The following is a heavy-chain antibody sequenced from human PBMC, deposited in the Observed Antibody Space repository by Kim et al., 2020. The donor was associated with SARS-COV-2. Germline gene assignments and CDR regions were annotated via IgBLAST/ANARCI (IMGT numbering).Heavy chain of an antibody. CDR3: ARGKRDYYGSGVYFDS. CDR1: GGSMRSFY. Sequence: SETLSLTCSVSGGSMRSFYWSWIRQPPGKGLEWIGYIFFTGRNNYNPFLKSRATLSGDTSMSQFSLRLTSVTAADTAVYYCARGKRDYYGSGVYFDSGG. V-gene: IGHV4-59*01. J-gene: IGHJ4*01. D-gene: IGHD3-10*01. CDR2: IFFTGRN.